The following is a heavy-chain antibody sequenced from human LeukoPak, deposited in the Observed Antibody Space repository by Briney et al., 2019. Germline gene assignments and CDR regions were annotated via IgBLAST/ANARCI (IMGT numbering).Heavy chain of an antibody. V-gene: IGHV3-23*01. CDR1: GFTFSSYA. D-gene: IGHD2-15*01. Sequence: QAGGSLRLSCAASGFTFSSYAMSWVRRAPGKGLEWVSAISGSGGSTYYADSVKGRFTISRDNSKNTLYLQMNSLRAEDTAVYYCAKDIVVVVAADDAFDIWGQGTMVTVSS. CDR3: AKDIVVVVAADDAFDI. CDR2: ISGSGGST. J-gene: IGHJ3*02.